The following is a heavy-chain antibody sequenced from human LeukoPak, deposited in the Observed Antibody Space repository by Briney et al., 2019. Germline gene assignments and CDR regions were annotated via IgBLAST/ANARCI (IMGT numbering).Heavy chain of an antibody. CDR3: ARDHGRSTVLGMNTFDV. CDR1: GFTFSNYW. CDR2: INSDGSST. J-gene: IGHJ3*01. Sequence: GGSLRLSCAASGFTFSNYWMHWVRQAPGKGLVWVSRINSDGSSTTYADSVKGRFTISRDNAKSTLYLQMNSLRADDMAVYFCARDHGRSTVLGMNTFDVWGQGTTVSVSS. V-gene: IGHV3-74*01. D-gene: IGHD2-8*02.